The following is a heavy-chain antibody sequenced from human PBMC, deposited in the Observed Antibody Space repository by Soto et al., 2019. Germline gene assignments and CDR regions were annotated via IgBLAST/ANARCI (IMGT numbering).Heavy chain of an antibody. CDR3: ATDRYGDFPNDY. CDR2: FDPEDGET. CDR1: GYTLTELS. J-gene: IGHJ4*02. V-gene: IGHV1-24*01. D-gene: IGHD4-17*01. Sequence: ASVKVSCKVSGYTLTELSMHWVRQAPGKGLEWMGGFDPEDGETIYAQKFQGRVTMTEDTSTDTAYMELSSLRSEDTAVYYCATDRYGDFPNDYWGQGTLVTVSS.